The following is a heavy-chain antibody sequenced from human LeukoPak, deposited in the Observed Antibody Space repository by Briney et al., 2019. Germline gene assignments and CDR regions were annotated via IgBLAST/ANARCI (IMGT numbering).Heavy chain of an antibody. CDR3: ARDPERYLRTGKFDY. J-gene: IGHJ4*02. Sequence: PGGSLSLSCAASGFTFSTSAMNWVRQVPGKGLEWVSSINSYSSHIYYAASVRGRFTVSRDNARNSVFLQMDSLTAEDTAVYYCARDPERYLRTGKFDYWGQRTLVTVSS. CDR1: GFTFSTSA. D-gene: IGHD5/OR15-5a*01. V-gene: IGHV3-21*01. CDR2: INSYSSHI.